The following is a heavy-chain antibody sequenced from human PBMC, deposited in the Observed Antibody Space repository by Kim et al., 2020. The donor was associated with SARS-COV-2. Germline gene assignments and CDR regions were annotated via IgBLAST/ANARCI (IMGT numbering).Heavy chain of an antibody. CDR3: ARSPGIAAAEWFDP. J-gene: IGHJ5*02. Sequence: SQTLSLTCTVSGGSISSYYWSWIRQPPGKGLEWIGYIYYSGSTNYNPSLKSRVTISVDTSTNQFSLKLSSVTAADTAVYYCARSPGIAAAEWFDPWGQGTLGTVSS. CDR1: GGSISSYY. V-gene: IGHV4-59*01. CDR2: IYYSGST. D-gene: IGHD6-13*01.